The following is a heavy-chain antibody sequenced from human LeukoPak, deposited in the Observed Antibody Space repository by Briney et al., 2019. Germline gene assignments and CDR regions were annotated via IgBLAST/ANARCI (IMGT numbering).Heavy chain of an antibody. CDR3: ARHRIAAADDAFEI. V-gene: IGHV4-59*08. D-gene: IGHD6-13*01. CDR1: RGSISSYS. J-gene: IGHJ3*02. Sequence: SETLSLTCTVSRGSISSYSWSWIRQPPGKGLEWIAYIYYSGSTNYNPSLKSRVTLSLDTSKNQFSLKLSSVTAADTAIYYCARHRIAAADDAFEIWGQGTMVTVSS. CDR2: IYYSGST.